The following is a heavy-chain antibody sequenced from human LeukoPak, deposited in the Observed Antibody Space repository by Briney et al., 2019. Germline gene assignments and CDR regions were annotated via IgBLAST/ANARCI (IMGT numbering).Heavy chain of an antibody. V-gene: IGHV5-51*01. D-gene: IGHD2-15*01. CDR3: VRGRGFCSDGRCYDFDY. CDR2: IYPGDSNI. CDR1: GYTFSTYW. J-gene: IGHJ4*02. Sequence: GESLKISCRGSGYTFSTYWIGWVRQMPGKGLEWMVMIYPGDSNIKYSPSFQGQVTISADKSTSTAYLQWSSLKASDTAMYYCVRGRGFCSDGRCYDFDYWGQGTPVTVSP.